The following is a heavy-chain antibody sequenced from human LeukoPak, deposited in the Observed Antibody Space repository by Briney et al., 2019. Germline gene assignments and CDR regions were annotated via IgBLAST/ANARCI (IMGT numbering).Heavy chain of an antibody. CDR1: GFTFDDYG. CDR3: AREHVPPKQLGDDSEVYYYYYMDV. J-gene: IGHJ6*03. D-gene: IGHD6-6*01. Sequence: GGSLRLSCAASGFTFDDYGMSWVRQAPGKGLEWVSGINWNGGSTGYADSVKGRFTISRDNAKNSLYLQMNSLRAEDTALYYCAREHVPPKQLGDDSEVYYYYYMDVWGKGTTVTVSS. V-gene: IGHV3-20*04. CDR2: INWNGGST.